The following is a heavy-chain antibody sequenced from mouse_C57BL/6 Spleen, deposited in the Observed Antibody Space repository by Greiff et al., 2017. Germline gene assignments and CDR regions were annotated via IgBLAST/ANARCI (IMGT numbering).Heavy chain of an antibody. D-gene: IGHD1-1*01. CDR3: ARRGVYYYGSTWYFDV. V-gene: IGHV1-18*01. CDR1: GYTFTDYN. J-gene: IGHJ1*03. CDR2: INPNNGGT. Sequence: VQLQQSGPELVKPGASVKIPCQASGYTFTDYNMDWVKQSHGKSLEWIGDINPNNGGTIYNQKFKGKATLTVDKSPSTAYFELRRLTSEDTAVYYCARRGVYYYGSTWYFDVWGTGTTVTVSS.